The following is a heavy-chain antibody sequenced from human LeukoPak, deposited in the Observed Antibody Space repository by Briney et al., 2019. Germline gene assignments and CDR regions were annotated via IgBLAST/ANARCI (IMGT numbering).Heavy chain of an antibody. J-gene: IGHJ6*02. CDR3: ARSDDVRYYYYAMHV. Sequence: GGSLRLSCAASEFTFSSYGMSWVRQAPGKGLEWVSAISGSGGSTYYADSVKGRFTISRDNSKNTLYLQMNSLRVEDTAVYYCARSDDVRYYYYAMHVWGQGTTVTASS. D-gene: IGHD3-10*02. CDR2: ISGSGGST. V-gene: IGHV3-23*01. CDR1: EFTFSSYG.